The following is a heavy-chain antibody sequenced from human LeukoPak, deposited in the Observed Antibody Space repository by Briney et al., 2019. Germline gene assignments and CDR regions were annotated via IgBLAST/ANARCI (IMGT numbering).Heavy chain of an antibody. CDR2: IGAGSGAIT. V-gene: IGHV3-23*01. CDR3: AKNYDSGRGVPYGMDV. J-gene: IGHJ6*02. CDR1: GFTFSSYA. D-gene: IGHD3-10*01. Sequence: GGSLRLSCAASGFTFSSYAMRWVRQAPGKGLEWVSAIGAGSGAITIYADSVKGRFTISRDNSKNTLYLQMNSLRGEDTDVYYCAKNYDSGRGVPYGMDVWGQGTTVTVSS.